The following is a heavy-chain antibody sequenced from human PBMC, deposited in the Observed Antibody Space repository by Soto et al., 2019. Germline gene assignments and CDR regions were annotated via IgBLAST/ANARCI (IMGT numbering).Heavy chain of an antibody. Sequence: QVQLVQSGAEVKKPGASVKVSCKASGYSFSDSNINWVRQAPGQGLEWMGIINPSAGSTNYAQKFQGRVTMTSDTSTSTGYMELSSLRSEDTAVYYCARDLRAGGDYWGQGTLVTVSS. V-gene: IGHV1-46*01. J-gene: IGHJ4*02. CDR3: ARDLRAGGDY. CDR2: INPSAGST. D-gene: IGHD1-26*01. CDR1: GYSFSDSN.